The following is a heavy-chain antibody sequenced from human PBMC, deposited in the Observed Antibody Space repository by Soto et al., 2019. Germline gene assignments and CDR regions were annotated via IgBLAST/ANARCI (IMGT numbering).Heavy chain of an antibody. D-gene: IGHD3-3*01. V-gene: IGHV3-30-3*01. CDR3: ARGSYEIRPFWSDP. CDR1: GFTFSSYA. Sequence: GGSLRLSCAASGFTFSSYAMHWVRQAPGKGLEWVAVISYDGSNKYYADSVKGRFTISRDNSKNTLYLQMNSLRAEDTAVYYCARGSYEIRPFWSDPWGQGTLVTVSS. CDR2: ISYDGSNK. J-gene: IGHJ5*02.